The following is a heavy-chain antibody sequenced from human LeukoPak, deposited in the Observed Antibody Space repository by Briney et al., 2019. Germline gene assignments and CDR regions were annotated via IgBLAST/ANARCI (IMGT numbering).Heavy chain of an antibody. D-gene: IGHD5-24*01. J-gene: IGHJ4*02. Sequence: SETLSLTCAVSGDSMTSNNWWSWVRQPPGKGLEWIGDIYHTGRTNYNPSLKSRVTISVDKSKKPFSLKLDSVTAADTAVYYCARGTEADGTFMFDFWGQGTLVTVSS. CDR2: IYHTGRT. CDR3: ARGTEADGTFMFDF. CDR1: GDSMTSNNW. V-gene: IGHV4-4*02.